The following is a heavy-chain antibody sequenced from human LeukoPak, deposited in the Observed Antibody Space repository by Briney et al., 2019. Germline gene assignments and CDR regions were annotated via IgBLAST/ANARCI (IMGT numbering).Heavy chain of an antibody. CDR2: ISTYNGNT. D-gene: IGHD6-19*01. CDR3: AGSIAVAGEGFDY. CDR1: GYTFTSYG. Sequence: ASVKVSCKASGYTFTSYGISWVRQAPGQGLEWMGWISTYNGNTNYAQKLQGRVTMTTDTTTSTAYMELRSLRSDDTAVYYCAGSIAVAGEGFDYWGQGTLVTVSS. V-gene: IGHV1-18*01. J-gene: IGHJ4*02.